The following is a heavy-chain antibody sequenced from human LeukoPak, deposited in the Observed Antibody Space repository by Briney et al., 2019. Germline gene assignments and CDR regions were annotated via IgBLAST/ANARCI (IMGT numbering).Heavy chain of an antibody. CDR3: ASNAGGYSSSWYIFGPASRDWFDP. V-gene: IGHV1-8*01. D-gene: IGHD6-13*01. J-gene: IGHJ5*02. Sequence: ASVKVSCKAPGYTFTSYDINWVRQATGQGLEWMGWMNPNSGNTGYAQKFQGRVTMTRNTSISTAYMELSSLRSEDTAVYYCASNAGGYSSSWYIFGPASRDWFDPWGQGTLDTVSS. CDR2: MNPNSGNT. CDR1: GYTFTSYD.